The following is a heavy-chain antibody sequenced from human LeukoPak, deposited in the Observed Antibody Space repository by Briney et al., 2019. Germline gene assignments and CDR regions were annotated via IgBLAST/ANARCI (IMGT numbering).Heavy chain of an antibody. V-gene: IGHV3-21*01. CDR3: ARVHTLITQGWVDY. Sequence: GGSLRLSCAASGFTFSSYSMNWVRQAPGKGLEWVSSISSSSSYIYYADSVKGRFTISRDNAKNSLYRQMNSLRAEDTAVYYCARVHTLITQGWVDYWGQGTLVTVSS. CDR2: ISSSSSYI. D-gene: IGHD3-16*01. CDR1: GFTFSSYS. J-gene: IGHJ4*02.